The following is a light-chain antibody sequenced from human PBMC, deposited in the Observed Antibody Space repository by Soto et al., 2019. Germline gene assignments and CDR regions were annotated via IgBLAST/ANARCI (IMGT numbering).Light chain of an antibody. CDR2: GNS. Sequence: QSALTQPPSVSGDPGQRVTISCTGSSSNIGAGYDVHWYQQLPGTAPKLLIYGNSNRPSGVPDRFSGSKSGTSASLAITGLQAEDEADYYCQSYDSSLSGFHVVFGGGTKLTVL. CDR3: QSYDSSLSGFHVV. J-gene: IGLJ2*01. CDR1: SSNIGAGYD. V-gene: IGLV1-40*01.